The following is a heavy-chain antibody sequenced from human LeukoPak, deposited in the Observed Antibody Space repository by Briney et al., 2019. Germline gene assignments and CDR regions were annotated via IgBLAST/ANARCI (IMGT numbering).Heavy chain of an antibody. J-gene: IGHJ4*02. CDR1: GGSLSGAY. Sequence: SETLSLTCAVYGGSLSGAYWSWIRQPPGKGLEWIGEINHSGSANYNPSLKSRVTLSIDKSKNQFSLNLNSVTAADTAVYYCARARRDSGFYKVDYWGQGTLVTVSS. D-gene: IGHD3-3*01. CDR2: INHSGSA. V-gene: IGHV4-34*01. CDR3: ARARRDSGFYKVDY.